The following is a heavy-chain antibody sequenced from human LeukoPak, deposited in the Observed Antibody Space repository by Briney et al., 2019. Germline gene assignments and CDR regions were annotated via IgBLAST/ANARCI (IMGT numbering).Heavy chain of an antibody. V-gene: IGHV3-49*03. CDR2: IRSKAYGGTT. J-gene: IGHJ5*02. CDR3: TRAYPQLGFDP. CDR1: GVTLGDYA. D-gene: IGHD2-2*01. Sequence: PGRSLRPSCTASGVTLGDYAMSWFRQAPGKGLEWVGFIRSKAYGGTTEYAASVKGRFTISRDDSKSIAYLQMNSLKTEDTAVYYCTRAYPQLGFDPWGQGTLVTVSS.